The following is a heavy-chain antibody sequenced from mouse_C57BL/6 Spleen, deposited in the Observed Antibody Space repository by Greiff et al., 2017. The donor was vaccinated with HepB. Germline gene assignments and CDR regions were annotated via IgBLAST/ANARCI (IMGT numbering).Heavy chain of an antibody. V-gene: IGHV1-15*01. J-gene: IGHJ3*01. D-gene: IGHD2-1*01. CDR1: GYTFTDYE. CDR3: TRRGLLWSFAY. Sequence: QVQLQQSGAELVRPGASVTLSCKASGYTFTDYEMHWVKQTPVHGLEWIGAIDPETGGTAYNQKFKGMAILTADKSSSTAYMVLRSLTSEDSAVYYCTRRGLLWSFAYWGQGTLVTVSA. CDR2: IDPETGGT.